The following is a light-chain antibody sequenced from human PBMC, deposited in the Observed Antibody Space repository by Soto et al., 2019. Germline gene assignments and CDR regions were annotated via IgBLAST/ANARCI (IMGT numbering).Light chain of an antibody. J-gene: IGKJ4*01. V-gene: IGKV1-33*01. CDR1: QDISNS. CDR2: DAS. CDR3: HQYHSLPLT. Sequence: DIHMTQSPSSLSASVGDGVTITCQASQDISNSISWYQQRPGKAPKLVIHDASTLETGVPSRLSGSGSGTEFTFTITTLQSEDIATYYCHQYHSLPLTFGGGTKVEIK.